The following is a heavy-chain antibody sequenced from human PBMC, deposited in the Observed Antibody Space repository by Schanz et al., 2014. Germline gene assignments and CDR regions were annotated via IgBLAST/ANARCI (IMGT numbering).Heavy chain of an antibody. D-gene: IGHD1-1*01. CDR1: GLIFSTYA. CDR3: VKYPDNSTCNDVEGIDV. Sequence: EGQLGESGGAMVQPGGSLRLSCSASGLIFSTYAMSGVGQAPGKGLEWVSAINGNGGITYYADPVKGRFTIARDNSKNALYLQMKSLRVEDTAVYYCVKYPDNSTCNDVEGIDVWGPGTTVTVSS. CDR2: INGNGGIT. J-gene: IGHJ6*01. V-gene: IGHV3-23*04.